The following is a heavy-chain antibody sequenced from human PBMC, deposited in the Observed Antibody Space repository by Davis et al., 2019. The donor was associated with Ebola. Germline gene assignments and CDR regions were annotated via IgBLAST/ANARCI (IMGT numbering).Heavy chain of an antibody. D-gene: IGHD5-12*01. CDR3: ARDREKLYSGYLRYYGLDV. V-gene: IGHV1-69*13. CDR1: GGTFSSYA. J-gene: IGHJ6*02. Sequence: SVKVSCKASGGTFSSYAISWVRQAPGQGLEWMGGIIPMFGTVKYAQKFQGRVTITADESTSTAYMELSSLRSEDTAVYYCARDREKLYSGYLRYYGLDVWGQGTTVTVSS. CDR2: IIPMFGTV.